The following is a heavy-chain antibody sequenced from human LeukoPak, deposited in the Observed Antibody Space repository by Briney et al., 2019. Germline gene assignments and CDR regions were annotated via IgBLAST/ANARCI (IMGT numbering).Heavy chain of an antibody. V-gene: IGHV3-23*01. Sequence: PGGSLRFSCAASGFTFSTYGMNWVRQAPGKGLEWVSGIRGNGVTTYYADSVKGRFTISRDNAKNSLYLQMNSLRAEDTAVYYCARDSYGDPEEDAFDIWGQGTMVSVSS. D-gene: IGHD4-17*01. CDR3: ARDSYGDPEEDAFDI. CDR1: GFTFSTYG. J-gene: IGHJ3*02. CDR2: IRGNGVTT.